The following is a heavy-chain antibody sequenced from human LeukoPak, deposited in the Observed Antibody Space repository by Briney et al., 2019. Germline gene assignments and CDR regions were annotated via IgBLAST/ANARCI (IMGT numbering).Heavy chain of an antibody. J-gene: IGHJ4*02. CDR3: AREPDDYGGNSGGGYFDY. D-gene: IGHD4-23*01. CDR2: IYYSGST. V-gene: IGHV4-30-4*01. CDR1: GGSISSGDYY. Sequence: SETLSLTCTVSGGSISSGDYYWSWIRQPPGKGLEWIGYIYYSGSTYYNPSLMSRVTISVDTSKNQFSLKLSSVTAADTAVYYCAREPDDYGGNSGGGYFDYWGQGTLVTVSS.